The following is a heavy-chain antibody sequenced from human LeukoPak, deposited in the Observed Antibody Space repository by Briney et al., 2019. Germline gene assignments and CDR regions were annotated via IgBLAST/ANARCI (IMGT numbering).Heavy chain of an antibody. V-gene: IGHV3-23*01. CDR2: ISGSGGST. Sequence: GGSLRLSCAASGFTFSSYAMSWVRQAPGKGLEWVSAISGSGGSTYYADSVKGRFTTSRDNAKNSLYLQMNSLRAEDTALYYCAKGGSSGWYSRADCWGQGTLVTVSS. CDR1: GFTFSSYA. D-gene: IGHD6-19*01. CDR3: AKGGSSGWYSRADC. J-gene: IGHJ4*02.